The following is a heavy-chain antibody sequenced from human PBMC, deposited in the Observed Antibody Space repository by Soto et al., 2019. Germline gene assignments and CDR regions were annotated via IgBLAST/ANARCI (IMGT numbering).Heavy chain of an antibody. CDR3: VKDWGGNSCPCMDV. CDR2: ISGSGDRT. V-gene: IGHV3-23*01. Sequence: EVQLLESGGDLVQPGGSLTLSCVASGFTFSNFAMSWVRRTPGEGLEWASSISGSGDRTYYADSVKGRFSISRVNSKNTLYLQMNSLGAEDTATYYCVKDWGGNSCPCMDVWGKGTTVTVSS. J-gene: IGHJ6*04. D-gene: IGHD6-13*01. CDR1: GFTFSNFA.